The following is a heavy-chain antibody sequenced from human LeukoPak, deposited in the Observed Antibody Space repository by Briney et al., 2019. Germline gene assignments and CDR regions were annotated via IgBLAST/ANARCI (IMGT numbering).Heavy chain of an antibody. D-gene: IGHD6-13*01. CDR3: ARPEYSSSWYRVLDY. CDR2: ISSSSSTI. Sequence: GGSLRLSCEVSGFTFSDHYMSWIRQAPGKGLEWVSYISSSSSTIYYADSVKGRFTISRDNAKNSLYLQMNSLRDEDTAVYYCARPEYSSSWYRVLDYWGQGTLVTVSS. J-gene: IGHJ4*02. V-gene: IGHV3-11*04. CDR1: GFTFSDHY.